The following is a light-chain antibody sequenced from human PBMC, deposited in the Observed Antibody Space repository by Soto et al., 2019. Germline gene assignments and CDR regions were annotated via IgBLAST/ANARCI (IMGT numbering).Light chain of an antibody. V-gene: IGKV3-20*01. CDR2: GAS. CDR1: QNIYNN. J-gene: IGKJ1*01. Sequence: IVMTQSPDSVSVSPGDRLTLFCRASQNIYNNLAWYRHKPGQAPRLLISGASNRATGIPDRFSGSGSGTDFTLTISRLEPEDFAVYYCQQYSSLPRTFGQGTKVDIK. CDR3: QQYSSLPRT.